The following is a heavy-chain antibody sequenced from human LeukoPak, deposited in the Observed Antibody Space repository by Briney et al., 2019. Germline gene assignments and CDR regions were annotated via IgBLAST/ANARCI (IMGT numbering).Heavy chain of an antibody. V-gene: IGHV4-39*01. Sequence: SETLSLTCTVSGGSISSSSYYWGWIRQPPGKGLEWIGSIYYSGSTYYNPSLKSRVTISVDTSKNQFSLKLSSVTAADTAVYYCARQLRDTVTTNWFDPWGRGILVTVSS. D-gene: IGHD4-11*01. J-gene: IGHJ5*02. CDR2: IYYSGST. CDR3: ARQLRDTVTTNWFDP. CDR1: GGSISSSSYY.